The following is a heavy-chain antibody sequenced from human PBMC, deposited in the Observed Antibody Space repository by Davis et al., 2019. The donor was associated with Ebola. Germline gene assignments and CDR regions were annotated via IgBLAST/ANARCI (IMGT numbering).Heavy chain of an antibody. V-gene: IGHV1-69*04. Sequence: SVKVSCKASGYTFTSYYMHWVRQAPGQGLEWMGMIIPILGIANYAQKFQGRVTITADKSTSTAYMELSSLRSEDTAVYYCARGEGKMATITGGHYYYYGMDVWGQGTTVTVSS. J-gene: IGHJ6*02. CDR1: GYTFTSYY. CDR2: IIPILGIA. D-gene: IGHD5-24*01. CDR3: ARGEGKMATITGGHYYYYGMDV.